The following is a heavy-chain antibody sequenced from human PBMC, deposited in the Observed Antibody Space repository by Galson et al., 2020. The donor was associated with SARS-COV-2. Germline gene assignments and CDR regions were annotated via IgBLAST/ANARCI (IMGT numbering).Heavy chain of an antibody. V-gene: IGHV4-61*09. D-gene: IGHD6-13*01. J-gene: IGHJ4*02. Sequence: SETLSLTCTVSGGSISSGSYYWGWIRQPAGKGLEWIGHINTSGRTNYNPSLKSQVTISVDTSKNQFSLKINSVTAADTAVYYCARVSSWYGGLDYWGQGTLVTVSS. CDR3: ARVSSWYGGLDY. CDR2: INTSGRT. CDR1: GGSISSGSYY.